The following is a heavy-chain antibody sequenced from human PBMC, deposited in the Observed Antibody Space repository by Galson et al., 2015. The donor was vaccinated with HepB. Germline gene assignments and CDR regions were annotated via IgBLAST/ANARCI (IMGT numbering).Heavy chain of an antibody. J-gene: IGHJ6*03. CDR1: GYTFTSYY. Sequence: SVKVSCKASGYTFTSYYMHWVRQAPGQGLEWMGIINPSGGSTSYAQKFQGRVTTTRDTSTSTVYMELSSLRSEDTAVYYCARDYYGSGIYYRRYYYYYMDVWGKGTTVTVSS. CDR3: ARDYYGSGIYYRRYYYYYMDV. V-gene: IGHV1-46*01. D-gene: IGHD3-10*01. CDR2: INPSGGST.